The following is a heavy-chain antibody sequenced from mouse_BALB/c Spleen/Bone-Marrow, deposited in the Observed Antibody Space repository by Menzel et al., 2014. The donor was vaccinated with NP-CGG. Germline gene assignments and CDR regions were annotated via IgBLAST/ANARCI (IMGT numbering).Heavy chain of an antibody. D-gene: IGHD1-1*01. J-gene: IGHJ2*01. CDR1: GYAFTNYL. CDR3: ARSYYGSPYFDY. Sequence: QVQLQQSGAELVRPGTSVEVSCKASGYAFTNYLIEWVKQRPGQGLEWIGVINPGSGGTNYNEKFKGKATLTADKSSSTAYMQFSSLTSDDSAVYFCARSYYGSPYFDYWGQGTTLTVSS. V-gene: IGHV1-54*01. CDR2: INPGSGGT.